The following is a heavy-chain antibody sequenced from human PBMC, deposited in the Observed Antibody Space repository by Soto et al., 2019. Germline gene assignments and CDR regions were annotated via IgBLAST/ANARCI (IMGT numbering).Heavy chain of an antibody. D-gene: IGHD3-16*01. Sequence: QLQLQESGSGLVKPSQTLSLTCAVSDGSISSGGYSWSWIRQPPGKGLEWLGNIYHTGRTNSNPSPTSRATFSVGRAKNQFSLKLSTVTAADTAVYFCARDRILIKWGGLTYYYGVDVWGQGTTVIVSS. J-gene: IGHJ6*01. CDR3: ARDRILIKWGGLTYYYGVDV. V-gene: IGHV4-30-2*01. CDR1: DGSISSGGYS. CDR2: IYHTGRT.